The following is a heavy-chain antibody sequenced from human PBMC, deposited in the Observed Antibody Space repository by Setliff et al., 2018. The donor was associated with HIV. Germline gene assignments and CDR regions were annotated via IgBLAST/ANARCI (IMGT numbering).Heavy chain of an antibody. V-gene: IGHV4-61*09. CDR3: ATYAGNGGGKGY. D-gene: IGHD2-21*01. CDR2: TYSSGST. Sequence: SETLSLTCTVSGGSISDTYHYSWIRQPAGKGLEWIGQTYSSGSTKCNPSLKSRVTISVDTSKNQFSLTLSSVTAADTAMYYCATYAGNGGGKGYWGQGTLVTVSS. CDR1: GGSISDTYH. J-gene: IGHJ4*02.